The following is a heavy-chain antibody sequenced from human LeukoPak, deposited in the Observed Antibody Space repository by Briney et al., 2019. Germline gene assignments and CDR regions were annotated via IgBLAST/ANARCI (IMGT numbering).Heavy chain of an antibody. V-gene: IGHV4-38-2*01. CDR2: IYHSGST. Sequence: SETLSHTCAVSGYSISSGYYWGWIRQPPGKGLEWIGSIYHSGSTYYNPSLKSRVTISVDTSKNQFSLKLSSVTAADTAVYYCARHPIYYDSSGHDYWGQGTLVTVSS. CDR1: GYSISSGYY. J-gene: IGHJ4*02. D-gene: IGHD3-22*01. CDR3: ARHPIYYDSSGHDY.